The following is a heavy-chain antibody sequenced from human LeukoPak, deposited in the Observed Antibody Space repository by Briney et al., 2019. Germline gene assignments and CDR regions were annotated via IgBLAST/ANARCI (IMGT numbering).Heavy chain of an antibody. V-gene: IGHV3-53*01. CDR2: IHSGGST. D-gene: IGHD6-19*01. Sequence: GGSLRLSCVVSGFTVNSNYMSWIRQAPGKGLEWVSIIHSGGSTYYADSVKGLFTVSRDNSNNALYLQMNSLRAEDTAVYYCAKANGWYGRGYFDLWGRGTLVSVSS. CDR3: AKANGWYGRGYFDL. J-gene: IGHJ2*01. CDR1: GFTVNSNY.